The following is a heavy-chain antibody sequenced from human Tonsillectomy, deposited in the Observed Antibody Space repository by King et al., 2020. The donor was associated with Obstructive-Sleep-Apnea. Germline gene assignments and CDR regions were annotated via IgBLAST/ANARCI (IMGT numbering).Heavy chain of an antibody. Sequence: QLVQSGAEVKKPGESLKISCKGSGYRFTSYWIGWVRQMPGKGLEWMGLIYPGDSDTKYSPSFQGRVTMSVDKSISTAYLQWSSLKASDTSIYYCARLTTLTSNYFDSWGQGTLVTVSS. D-gene: IGHD4-17*01. CDR1: GYRFTSYW. J-gene: IGHJ4*02. V-gene: IGHV5-51*01. CDR2: IYPGDSDT. CDR3: ARLTTLTSNYFDS.